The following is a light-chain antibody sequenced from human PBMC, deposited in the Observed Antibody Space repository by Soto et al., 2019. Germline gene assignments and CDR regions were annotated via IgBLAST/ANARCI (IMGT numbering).Light chain of an antibody. CDR3: QQYNSYSWP. J-gene: IGKJ1*01. V-gene: IGKV1-5*01. Sequence: IRVTQSPAALSASVGDRVTITFRASQSISSWLAWYQQKPGKAPKLLIYDASSFESGVPSRFSGSGSGTEFTLTISSLQPDDFATYYCQQYNSYSWPFGQGTKVDI. CDR2: DAS. CDR1: QSISSW.